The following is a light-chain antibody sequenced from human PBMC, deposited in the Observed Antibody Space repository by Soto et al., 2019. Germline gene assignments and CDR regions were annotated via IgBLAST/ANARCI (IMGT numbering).Light chain of an antibody. Sequence: DIQMTQSPSTVSAYVGDSVTITCRASQSITTWLAWYQQRPGKAPKLLIYDVSSLQSGVPSRFSGSGSGTEFTLTISSLQPDDFATYYCQHYKMYSTFGQGTRLEIK. CDR3: QHYKMYST. J-gene: IGKJ5*01. V-gene: IGKV1-5*01. CDR1: QSITTW. CDR2: DVS.